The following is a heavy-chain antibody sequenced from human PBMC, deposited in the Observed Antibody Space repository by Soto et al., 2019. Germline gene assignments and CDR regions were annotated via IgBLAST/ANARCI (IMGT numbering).Heavy chain of an antibody. J-gene: IGHJ6*03. D-gene: IGHD4-4*01. CDR2: ISSSSSTI. CDR1: GFTFSSYS. V-gene: IGHV3-48*01. Sequence: GGSLRLSCAASGFTFSSYSMNWVRQAPGKGLEWVSYISSSSSTIYYADSVKGRFTISRDNAKNSLYLQMNSLRAEDTAVYYCARVHMGAYSNSPYYYYYMDVWGKGTTVTVSS. CDR3: ARVHMGAYSNSPYYYYYMDV.